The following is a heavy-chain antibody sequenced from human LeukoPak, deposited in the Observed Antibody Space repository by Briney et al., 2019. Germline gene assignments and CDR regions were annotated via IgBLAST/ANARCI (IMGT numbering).Heavy chain of an antibody. CDR1: GGSISSGGYY. V-gene: IGHV4-31*03. CDR3: ARVVRLALDY. J-gene: IGHJ4*02. Sequence: SETLSLTCTVSGGSISSGGYYWSWIRQHPGQGREWIGYIYYSGSTYYNPSLKSRVTISVDTSKNEFSLKLSSVTAADTAVYYCARVVRLALDYWGKGTLVTVSS. CDR2: IYYSGST. D-gene: IGHD4-23*01.